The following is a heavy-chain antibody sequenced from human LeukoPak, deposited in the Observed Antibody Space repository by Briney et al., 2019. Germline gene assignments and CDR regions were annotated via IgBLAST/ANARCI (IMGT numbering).Heavy chain of an antibody. V-gene: IGHV1-2*02. CDR1: GYTFTGYY. CDR3: ARAGIAARIRRWFDP. CDR2: INPNSGGT. J-gene: IGHJ5*02. D-gene: IGHD6-13*01. Sequence: ASVKVSCKASGYTFTGYYMHWVRQAPGQGLEWMGWINPNSGGTNYAQKFQGRVTMTRDTSISTAYMELSRLRSEDTAVYYCARAGIAARIRRWFDPWGQGTLVTVSS.